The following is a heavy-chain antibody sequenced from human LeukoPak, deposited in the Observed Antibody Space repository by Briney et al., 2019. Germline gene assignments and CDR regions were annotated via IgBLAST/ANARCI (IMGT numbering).Heavy chain of an antibody. Sequence: ASVKVSCKASGYTFTGYYMHWVRQAPGQGLEWMGRINPNSGGTNYAQKFQGRVTMTRDTSISTAYMELSSLRSEDTAVYYCARGPPHDYSNYWFDPWGQGTLVTVSS. CDR1: GYTFTGYY. J-gene: IGHJ5*02. CDR2: INPNSGGT. D-gene: IGHD4-11*01. V-gene: IGHV1-2*06. CDR3: ARGPPHDYSNYWFDP.